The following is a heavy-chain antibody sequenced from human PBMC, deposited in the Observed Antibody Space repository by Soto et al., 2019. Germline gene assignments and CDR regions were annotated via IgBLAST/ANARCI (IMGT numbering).Heavy chain of an antibody. Sequence: GGSLRLSCEASGFTFINYAMSWVRQSPGKGLEWVSSISDTGGDSYYADSMDGRFTVSRDNSKNTLFLQINSLRAEDTAIYYCVRDLYRSATMPCLDHWGQGALVTVSS. J-gene: IGHJ4*02. CDR2: ISDTGGDS. V-gene: IGHV3-23*01. CDR1: GFTFINYA. CDR3: VRDLYRSATMPCLDH. D-gene: IGHD1-1*01.